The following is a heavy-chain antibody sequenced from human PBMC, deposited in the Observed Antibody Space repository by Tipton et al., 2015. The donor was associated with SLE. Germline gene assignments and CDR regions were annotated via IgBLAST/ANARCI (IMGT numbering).Heavy chain of an antibody. CDR3: ARQLELRYCGRDCSPFDY. J-gene: IGHJ4*02. Sequence: SLRLSCTASGFTFSNYAMHWVRQAPSKGLEWVAIISDDGSNFQDAESVKGRFTISRDNFKNTLYLQMNSLRADDTAVYYCARQLELRYCGRDCSPFDYWGQGTLLSVSS. CDR2: ISDDGSNF. CDR1: GFTFSNYA. D-gene: IGHD2-21*01. V-gene: IGHV3-30*04.